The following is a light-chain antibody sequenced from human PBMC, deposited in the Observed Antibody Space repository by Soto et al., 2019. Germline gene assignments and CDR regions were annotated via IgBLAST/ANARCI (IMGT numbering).Light chain of an antibody. Sequence: DIVMTQSPDSLAVSLGERATINCKSSQSVLSTSNNKNYLAWYHQKPGQPPKLLIYWASSRESGVPDRFSGSGSGTDFTLTISSLQAEDVAVYFCQQYYTIPYTFGQGTKLEIK. CDR2: WAS. CDR1: QSVLSTSNNKNY. J-gene: IGKJ2*01. V-gene: IGKV4-1*01. CDR3: QQYYTIPYT.